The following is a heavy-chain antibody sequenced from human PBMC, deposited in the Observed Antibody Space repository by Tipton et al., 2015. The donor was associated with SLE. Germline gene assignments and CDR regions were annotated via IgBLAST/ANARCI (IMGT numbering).Heavy chain of an antibody. D-gene: IGHD6-19*01. V-gene: IGHV4-4*07. J-gene: IGHJ3*02. Sequence: TLSLTCTVSGGSISGSTWSWVRQPAGQGLEWIGRMFFTGSMKYNPSLKSRVSMSVDTSKNHFSLKLISVTAADTAVYYCARRIAVAGIDAFDIWGQGTMVTVSS. CDR3: ARRIAVAGIDAFDI. CDR2: MFFTGSM. CDR1: GGSISGST.